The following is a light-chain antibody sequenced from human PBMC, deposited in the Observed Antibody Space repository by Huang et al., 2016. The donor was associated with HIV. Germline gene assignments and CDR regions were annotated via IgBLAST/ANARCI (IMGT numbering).Light chain of an antibody. Sequence: PGERVTISCRASQSVSSSYLTWYQQKPGQAPRLLIYGASTRATGIPARFSGSGSGTDFTLTISSLQPEDFALYYCQQDYNLPPWTFGQGTKVEIK. CDR1: QSVSSSY. CDR2: GAS. CDR3: QQDYNLPPWT. J-gene: IGKJ1*01. V-gene: IGKV3D-7*01.